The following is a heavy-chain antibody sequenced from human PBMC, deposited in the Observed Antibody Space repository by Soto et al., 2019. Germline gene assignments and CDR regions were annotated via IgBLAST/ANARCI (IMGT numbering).Heavy chain of an antibody. J-gene: IGHJ4*02. CDR2: IFPGDSDT. V-gene: IGHV5-51*01. CDR1: GYSFTSSW. CDR3: ARGKAGYCSSTSCPFDY. Sequence: GESLKISCKTSGYSFTSSWIGWVRQMPGKGLEWMGIIFPGDSDTRYSPAFRGQVTISVDKSISTAHLQWSSLKASDTAMYYCARGKAGYCSSTSCPFDYWGQGTLVTVSS. D-gene: IGHD2-2*01.